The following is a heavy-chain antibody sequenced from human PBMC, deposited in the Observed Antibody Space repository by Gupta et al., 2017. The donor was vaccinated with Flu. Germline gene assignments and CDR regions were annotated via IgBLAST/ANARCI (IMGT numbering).Heavy chain of an antibody. D-gene: IGHD6-19*01. J-gene: IGHJ4*02. Sequence: EVQLVESGGVVVQPGGSLRLSCAASGFTFDDYTMHWVRQAPGKGLEWVSLISWDGGSTYYADSVKGRFTISRDNSKNSLYLQMNSLRTEDTALYYCAKDIRYSSGWYGLSNWGQGTLVTVSS. V-gene: IGHV3-43*01. CDR2: ISWDGGST. CDR1: GFTFDDYT. CDR3: AKDIRYSSGWYGLSN.